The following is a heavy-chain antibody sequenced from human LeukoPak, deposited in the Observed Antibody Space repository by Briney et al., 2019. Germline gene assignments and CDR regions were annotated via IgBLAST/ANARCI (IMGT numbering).Heavy chain of an antibody. CDR2: INPNSGGT. J-gene: IGHJ6*03. CDR1: GYTFTGYY. CDR3: ARGEYGDPIYYYYYYMDV. D-gene: IGHD4-17*01. Sequence: SVKVSCKASGYTFTGYYMHWVRPAPGQGLEWMGWINPNSGGTNYAQKFQGRVTMTRDTSISTAYMELSRLRSDDTAVYYCARGEYGDPIYYYYYYMDVWGKGTAVTASS. V-gene: IGHV1-2*02.